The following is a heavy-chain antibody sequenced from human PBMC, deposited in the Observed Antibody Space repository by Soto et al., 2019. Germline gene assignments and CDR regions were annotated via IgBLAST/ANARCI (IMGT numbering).Heavy chain of an antibody. Sequence: EVQLVESGGGLVQPGGSLRLSCAASGFTFSSYSMNRVRQAPGKGLEWISYISTSSTIYYADSVKGRFTISRDNAKNSLYLQMNSLRAEDTAVYYCAREAVAGTLDYWGQGTLVTVSS. J-gene: IGHJ4*02. V-gene: IGHV3-48*01. CDR2: ISTSSTI. D-gene: IGHD6-19*01. CDR1: GFTFSSYS. CDR3: AREAVAGTLDY.